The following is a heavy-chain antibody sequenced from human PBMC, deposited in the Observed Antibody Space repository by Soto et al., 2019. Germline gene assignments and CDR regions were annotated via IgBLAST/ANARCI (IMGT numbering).Heavy chain of an antibody. CDR3: ARRWGPTFDF. J-gene: IGHJ4*02. V-gene: IGHV4-59*01. D-gene: IGHD1-26*01. Sequence: SETLSLTCTVSGGSISRYYWSWIRQPPGKGLEWIGYMYNTGSTVYNPPFKSRVTISVDTSKNQFSLKLSSVTAADTAVYYCARRWGPTFDFWGQGTLVTVSS. CDR2: MYNTGST. CDR1: GGSISRYY.